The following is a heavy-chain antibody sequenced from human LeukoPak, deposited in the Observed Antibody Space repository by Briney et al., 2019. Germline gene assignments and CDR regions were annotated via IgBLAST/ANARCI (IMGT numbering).Heavy chain of an antibody. V-gene: IGHV3-33*01. CDR3: ARGRGADYGGNSGYFDY. D-gene: IGHD4-23*01. J-gene: IGHJ4*02. CDR1: GLTFSGFG. CDR2: IWYDGSNK. Sequence: GKSLRLSCAASGLTFSGFGMHWVRQAPGKGLEGVAVIWYDGSNKYYADSVKGRFTISRDNPKNTLYVQMNSLRAEDTAVYYCARGRGADYGGNSGYFDYWGQGTLVTVSS.